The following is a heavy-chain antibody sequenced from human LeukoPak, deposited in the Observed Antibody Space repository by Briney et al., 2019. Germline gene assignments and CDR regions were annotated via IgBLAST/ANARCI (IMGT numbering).Heavy chain of an antibody. CDR3: ARGNSGYDLGWFDP. V-gene: IGHV4-30-2*01. D-gene: IGHD5-12*01. J-gene: IGHJ5*02. Sequence: PSQTLSLTCAVSGGSISSGGYSWSWIRQPPGKGLEWIGYKCQSGGTYYNPSLKSRVTISVDRSKNQFSLKLSSVTAADTAVYYCARGNSGYDLGWFDPWGQGTLVTVSA. CDR2: KCQSGGT. CDR1: GGSISSGGYS.